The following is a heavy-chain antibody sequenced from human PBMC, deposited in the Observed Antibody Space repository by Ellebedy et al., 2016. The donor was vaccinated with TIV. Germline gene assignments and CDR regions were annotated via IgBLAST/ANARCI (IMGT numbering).Heavy chain of an antibody. V-gene: IGHV3-30*02. CDR1: GFTFRSYG. CDR2: IQYDESDT. Sequence: GESLKISCAASGFTFRSYGMYWVRQAPGKGPEWAAFIQYDESDTHYADSVKGRFTISRDNSKTTLYLQMNSLRAEDTAVYYCAKLIQHTDKGAVDIWGQGTMVTVSS. D-gene: IGHD2-21*01. J-gene: IGHJ3*02. CDR3: AKLIQHTDKGAVDI.